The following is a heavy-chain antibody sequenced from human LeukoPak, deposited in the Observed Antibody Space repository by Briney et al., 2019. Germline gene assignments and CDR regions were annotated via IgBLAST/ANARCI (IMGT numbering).Heavy chain of an antibody. Sequence: SETLSLTCTVSGGSISSYYWSWIRQPPGKGLEWIGYIYYSGSTNYNPSLKSRVTISVDTSKNQFSLKLSSVTAADTAVYYCARAERLRSQFDYWGQGTLVTVSS. CDR1: GGSISSYY. CDR2: IYYSGST. J-gene: IGHJ4*02. D-gene: IGHD5-12*01. V-gene: IGHV4-59*01. CDR3: ARAERLRSQFDY.